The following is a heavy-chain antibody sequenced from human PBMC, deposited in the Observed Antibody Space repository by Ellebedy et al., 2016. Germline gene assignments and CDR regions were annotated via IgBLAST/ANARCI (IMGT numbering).Heavy chain of an antibody. J-gene: IGHJ4*02. D-gene: IGHD6-6*01. CDR3: AREMRGSSSSFGY. CDR2: IYSSGNT. Sequence: SETLSLTCNVSGGSVSSDYWNWIRRPPGKGLEWIGAIYSSGNTYYNPSLKSRVTISVDTSRNQFSLRLASVTAADSAVYYCAREMRGSSSSFGYWGQGTPVTVSS. V-gene: IGHV4-59*02. CDR1: GGSVSSDY.